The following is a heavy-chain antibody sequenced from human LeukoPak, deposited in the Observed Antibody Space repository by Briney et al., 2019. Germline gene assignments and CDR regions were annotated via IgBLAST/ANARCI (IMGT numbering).Heavy chain of an antibody. J-gene: IGHJ4*02. V-gene: IGHV1-2*02. CDR3: ARDLAMYSPDLDY. Sequence: ASVKVSCKASGYTFTDYYLHWVRQAPGHGLEWMGWINPKTGVTKYAQNLQGRVTMTSDTSINTAYMEVSRLRSDDTAVFYCARDLAMYSPDLDYWGQGTLVTVSS. CDR1: GYTFTDYY. D-gene: IGHD1-26*01. CDR2: INPKTGVT.